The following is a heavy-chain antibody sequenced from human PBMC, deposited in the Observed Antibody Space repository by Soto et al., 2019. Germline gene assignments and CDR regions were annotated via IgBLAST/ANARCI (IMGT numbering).Heavy chain of an antibody. CDR1: GGTFSSYA. CDR3: ARAKGGYCSGGSCYSKGLWFDP. Sequence: SVKVSCKASGGTFSSYAISWVRQAPGQGLEWMGGIIPIFGTANYAQKFQGRVTITADESTSTAYMELSSLRSEDTAVYYCARAKGGYCSGGSCYSKGLWFDPWGQGTLVTVSS. CDR2: IIPIFGTA. J-gene: IGHJ5*02. V-gene: IGHV1-69*13. D-gene: IGHD2-15*01.